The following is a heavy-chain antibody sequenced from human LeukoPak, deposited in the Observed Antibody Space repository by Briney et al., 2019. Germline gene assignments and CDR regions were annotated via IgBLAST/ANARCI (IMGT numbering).Heavy chain of an antibody. D-gene: IGHD3-3*02. CDR2: ISSGSTI. V-gene: IGHV3-48*03. CDR3: ARRLPIFGVAPDY. Sequence: GGSLRLSCAASGFTFSSYEMNWVRQAPGKGLEWVSYISSGSTIYYADSVKGRFTISRDNAKNSLYLQTNSLRAEDTAVYYCARRLPIFGVAPDYWGQGTLVTVSS. J-gene: IGHJ4*02. CDR1: GFTFSSYE.